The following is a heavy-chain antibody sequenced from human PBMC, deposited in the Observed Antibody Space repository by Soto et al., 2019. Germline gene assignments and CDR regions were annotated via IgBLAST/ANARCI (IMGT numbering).Heavy chain of an antibody. D-gene: IGHD3-22*01. CDR1: EFTFSSYS. J-gene: IGHJ3*02. Sequence: EVQLVESGGGLVKPGGSLRLSCAASEFTFSSYSMNWVRQAPGKGLEWVSSISSSSNYIDYADSVKGRFTISRDNAKNSLYQQMNSLRAEDTAVYYCARGSHYYDSSGYDKWDAFDIWGQGTMVTVSS. CDR3: ARGSHYYDSSGYDKWDAFDI. CDR2: ISSSSNYI. V-gene: IGHV3-21*01.